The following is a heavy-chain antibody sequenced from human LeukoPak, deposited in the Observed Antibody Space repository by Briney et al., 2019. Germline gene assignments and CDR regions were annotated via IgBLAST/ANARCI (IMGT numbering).Heavy chain of an antibody. CDR2: INHSGST. CDR1: GGSFSGYY. CDR3: ARDGTPGYYDSSGYYNAFDI. D-gene: IGHD3-22*01. J-gene: IGHJ3*02. V-gene: IGHV4-34*01. Sequence: SETLSLTCAVYGGSFSGYYWSWIRQPPGKGLEWIGEINHSGSTNYNPSLKSRVTISVDTSKNQFSLKLSSVTAADTAVYYCARDGTPGYYDSSGYYNAFDIWGQGTMVTVSS.